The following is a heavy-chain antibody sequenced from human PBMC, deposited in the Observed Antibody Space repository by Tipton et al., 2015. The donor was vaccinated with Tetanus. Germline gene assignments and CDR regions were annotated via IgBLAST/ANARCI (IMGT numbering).Heavy chain of an antibody. CDR3: AKLRSRGHSSTIEH. V-gene: IGHV3-7*01. CDR2: INQDGSAE. CDR1: GFTFSSHW. J-gene: IGHJ4*02. D-gene: IGHD1-26*01. Sequence: SLRLSCEASGFTFSSHWMSWVRKVPGKGLEWEANINQDGSAEFYVDSVKGRFTISRDNSKNSLSLQMTSLRADDTSVYYCAKLRSRGHSSTIEHRGQGSLVTVSS.